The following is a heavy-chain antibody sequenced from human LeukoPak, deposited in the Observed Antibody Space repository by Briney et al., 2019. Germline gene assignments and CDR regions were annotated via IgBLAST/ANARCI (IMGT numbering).Heavy chain of an antibody. Sequence: SGGSLRLSCAASGFTFSTYVIYWVRQAPGKGLEWVAVISYDGSNKYYADSVKGRFTISRDNSKNTLYLQMNSLRAEDTAVYYCARETYCTSTNCPIGDYFDYWGQGTLVTVSS. V-gene: IGHV3-30*04. J-gene: IGHJ4*02. CDR3: ARETYCTSTNCPIGDYFDY. CDR2: ISYDGSNK. D-gene: IGHD2-2*01. CDR1: GFTFSTYV.